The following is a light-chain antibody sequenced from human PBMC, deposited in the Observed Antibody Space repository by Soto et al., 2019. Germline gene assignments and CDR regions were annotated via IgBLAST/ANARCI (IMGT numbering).Light chain of an antibody. CDR1: QSVSNSY. V-gene: IGKV3-11*01. Sequence: EIVLTQSPGTLSLSPGERAALSCSASQSVSNSYLAWYQQKPGQAPRLLIYDASNRAAGIPARFSGSGSGTDFTLTISSLEPEDFAIYYCQQRQYWPPITFGQGTRLEIK. CDR2: DAS. J-gene: IGKJ5*01. CDR3: QQRQYWPPIT.